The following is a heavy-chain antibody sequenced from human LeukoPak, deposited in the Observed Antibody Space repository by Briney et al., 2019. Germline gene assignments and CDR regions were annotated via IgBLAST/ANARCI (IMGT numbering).Heavy chain of an antibody. D-gene: IGHD1-26*01. Sequence: VASVKVSCKVSGYTLTELSMHWVRQAPGKGLEWMGGFDPEDGETIYAQKFQGRVTMTEDTSTDTAYMELSSLRSEDTAVYYCASHLKFGSYYDYWGQGTLVTVSS. CDR2: FDPEDGET. CDR1: GYTLTELS. V-gene: IGHV1-24*01. J-gene: IGHJ4*02. CDR3: ASHLKFGSYYDY.